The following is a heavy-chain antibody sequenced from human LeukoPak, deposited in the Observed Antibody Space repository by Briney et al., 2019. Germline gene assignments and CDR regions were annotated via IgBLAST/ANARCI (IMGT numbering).Heavy chain of an antibody. CDR3: ARVKYYDSSGYSNVDY. Sequence: RGSLRLSCAASGFTFSSYRMTWVRQAPGKGLEWVSSISSSSYIYYADSVKGRFTISRDNAKNSLYLQMNSLRAEDTAVYYGARVKYYDSSGYSNVDYWGQGTLVTVSS. J-gene: IGHJ4*02. V-gene: IGHV3-21*01. CDR2: ISSSSYI. D-gene: IGHD3-22*01. CDR1: GFTFSSYR.